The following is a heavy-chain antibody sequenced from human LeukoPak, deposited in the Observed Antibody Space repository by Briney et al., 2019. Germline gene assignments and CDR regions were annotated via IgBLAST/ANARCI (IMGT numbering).Heavy chain of an antibody. D-gene: IGHD5-24*01. J-gene: IGHJ3*02. V-gene: IGHV3-9*01. CDR2: ISWNSGNK. CDR3: AKDRRDGYNYGRKADAFDM. CDR1: GFTFDDYA. Sequence: GGSLRLSCAGSGFTFDDYAMHWVRQVPGKGLEWVSGISWNSGNKGYADSVKGRFTISRDNAKNSLHLQMNRLRGDDTALYYCAKDRRDGYNYGRKADAFDMWGQGTMVTVSS.